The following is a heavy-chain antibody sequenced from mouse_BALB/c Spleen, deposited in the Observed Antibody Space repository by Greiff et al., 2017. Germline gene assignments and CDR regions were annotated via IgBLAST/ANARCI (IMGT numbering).Heavy chain of an antibody. CDR2: ISYDGSN. V-gene: IGHV3-6*02. CDR3: ARDGGTGAY. CDR1: GYSITSGYY. D-gene: IGHD4-1*01. Sequence: EVQLQQSGPGLVKPSQSLSLTCSVTGYSITSGYYWNWIRQFPGNKLEWMGYISYDGSNNYNPSLKNRISITRDTSKNQFFLKLNSVTTEDTATYYCARDGGTGAYWGQGTLVTVSA. J-gene: IGHJ3*01.